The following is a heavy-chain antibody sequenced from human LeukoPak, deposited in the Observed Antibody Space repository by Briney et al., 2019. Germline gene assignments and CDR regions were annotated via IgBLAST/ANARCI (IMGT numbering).Heavy chain of an antibody. CDR2: ISSSSSYI. D-gene: IGHD3-22*01. J-gene: IGHJ5*02. Sequence: GGSLRLSCAASGFTFSSYSMNRVRQAPGKGLEWVSSISSSSSYIYYADSVKGRFTISRDNAKNSLYLQMNSLRAEDTAVYYCATGDSSGFLRFDPWGQGTLVTVSS. V-gene: IGHV3-21*01. CDR1: GFTFSSYS. CDR3: ATGDSSGFLRFDP.